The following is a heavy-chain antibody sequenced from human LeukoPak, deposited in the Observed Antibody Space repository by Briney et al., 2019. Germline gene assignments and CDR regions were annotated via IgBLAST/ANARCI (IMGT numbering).Heavy chain of an antibody. CDR2: IYSSGNT. CDR1: GGSISSYY. V-gene: IGHV4-4*07. D-gene: IGHD3-22*01. CDR3: AREDSSGYYNFDY. Sequence: SETLSLTCTVSGGSISSYYWSWIRQPAGKGLEWIGRIYSSGNTNYNLPLRGRVTMSVDTSKNQFSLKLSSVTAADTAVYYCAREDSSGYYNFDYWGQGTLVTVSS. J-gene: IGHJ4*02.